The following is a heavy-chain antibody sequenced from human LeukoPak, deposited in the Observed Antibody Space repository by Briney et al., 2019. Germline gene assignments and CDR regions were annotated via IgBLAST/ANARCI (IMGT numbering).Heavy chain of an antibody. CDR1: GFTFSSYA. V-gene: IGHV3-48*04. D-gene: IGHD1-26*01. CDR2: ISSSGSTI. CDR3: ARDSGSYIVDY. Sequence: GGSLRLSCAASGFTFSSYAMHWVRQAPGKGLEWVSYISSSGSTIYYADSVKGRFTISRDNAKNSLYLQMNSLRAEDTAVYYCARDSGSYIVDYWGQGTLVTVSS. J-gene: IGHJ4*02.